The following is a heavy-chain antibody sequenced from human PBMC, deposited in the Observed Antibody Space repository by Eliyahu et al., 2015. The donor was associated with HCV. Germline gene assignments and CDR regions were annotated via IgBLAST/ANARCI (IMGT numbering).Heavy chain of an antibody. J-gene: IGHJ4*02. CDR3: AKAGDSSGYHPKGKYFDY. D-gene: IGHD3-22*01. Sequence: EVQLVESGGGLVQPGXSLRLSCAASGFXFDDYAMHWVRQAPGKGLEWVAGISWNSGSIDYADSVKGRFTISRDNAKNSLYLQMNSLRAEDTALYYCAKAGDSSGYHPKGKYFDYWGQGTLVTVSS. V-gene: IGHV3-9*01. CDR2: ISWNSGSI. CDR1: GFXFDDYA.